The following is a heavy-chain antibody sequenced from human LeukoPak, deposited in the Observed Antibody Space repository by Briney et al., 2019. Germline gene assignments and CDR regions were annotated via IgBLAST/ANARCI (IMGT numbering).Heavy chain of an antibody. CDR2: INAGNGNT. CDR1: GYTFTSYA. D-gene: IGHD5-18*01. Sequence: ASVKVSCKASGYTFTSYAMHWVRQAPGQRLEWMGWINAGNGNTKYSQKFQGRVTITRDASASTAYMELSSLRSEDTAVYYCARDGYSYGLRIWGQDKYYFDYWGQGTLVTVSS. V-gene: IGHV1-3*01. CDR3: ARDGYSYGLRIWGQDKYYFDY. J-gene: IGHJ4*02.